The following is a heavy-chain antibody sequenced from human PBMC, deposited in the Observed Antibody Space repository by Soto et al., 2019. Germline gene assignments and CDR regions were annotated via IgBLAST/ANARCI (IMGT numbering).Heavy chain of an antibody. V-gene: IGHV4-34*01. Sequence: SETLSLTCAVYGGSFSGYYWIWIRQPPGKGLEWIGEINHSGSTNFNPSLKSRVSISVDTSKKQFSLKLNSVTAADTAVYYCAAHLKTTVTAYWYFDLWGRGTLVTVSS. J-gene: IGHJ2*01. CDR2: INHSGST. D-gene: IGHD4-17*01. CDR3: AAHLKTTVTAYWYFDL. CDR1: GGSFSGYY.